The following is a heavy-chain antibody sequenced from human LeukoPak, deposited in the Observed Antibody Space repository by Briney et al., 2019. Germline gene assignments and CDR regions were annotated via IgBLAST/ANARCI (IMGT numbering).Heavy chain of an antibody. D-gene: IGHD6-13*01. Sequence: ASVKVSCKASGYTFTGYYMHWVRQAPGQGLEWMGWINPNSGGTNYAQKFQGRVTMTRDTSISTAYMELGRLRSDDTAVYYCARAAAANYYYYYYMDVWGKGTTVTVSS. CDR3: ARAAAANYYYYYYMDV. CDR1: GYTFTGYY. CDR2: INPNSGGT. V-gene: IGHV1-2*02. J-gene: IGHJ6*03.